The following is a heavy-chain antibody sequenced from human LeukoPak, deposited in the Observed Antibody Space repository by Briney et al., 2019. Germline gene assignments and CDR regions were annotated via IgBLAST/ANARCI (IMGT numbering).Heavy chain of an antibody. CDR2: ISHSGIT. Sequence: SETLSLTCVVSGYSISSDYFWGWIRQPPGKGLEWIGTISHSGITYYRSSLKSRVTISLDTSKNQFSLKLTSVTAADTAVYYCVRDVGQLRSDYWGQGTLVTVSS. D-gene: IGHD2-2*01. V-gene: IGHV4-38-2*02. CDR1: GYSISSDYF. CDR3: VRDVGQLRSDY. J-gene: IGHJ4*02.